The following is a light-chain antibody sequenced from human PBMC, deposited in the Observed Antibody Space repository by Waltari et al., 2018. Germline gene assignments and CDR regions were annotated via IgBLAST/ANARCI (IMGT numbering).Light chain of an antibody. Sequence: SYLLTQPPSVSVAPGETASITCGAGNIVSYSFTWYQQKPGQAPLLVIFYDRDRPSGIPARFSGSNSGNTATLTITSVEAGDEARYYCQVWHADIDPGVFGTGTEVTVL. CDR2: YDR. CDR1: NIVSYS. V-gene: IGLV3-21*04. CDR3: QVWHADIDPGV. J-gene: IGLJ1*01.